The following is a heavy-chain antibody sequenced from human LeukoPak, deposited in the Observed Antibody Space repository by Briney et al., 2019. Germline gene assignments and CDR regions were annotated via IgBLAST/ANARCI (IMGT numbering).Heavy chain of an antibody. J-gene: IGHJ4*02. CDR1: GFTFDDYA. D-gene: IGHD3-22*01. CDR2: INSDGSST. Sequence: PGRSLRLSCAASGFTFDDYAMHWVRQAPGKGLVWVSRINSDGSSTSYADSVKGRFTISRDNAKNTLYLQMNSLRAEDTAVYYCAYSEDSSGYYLDYWGQGTLVTVSS. V-gene: IGHV3-74*01. CDR3: AYSEDSSGYYLDY.